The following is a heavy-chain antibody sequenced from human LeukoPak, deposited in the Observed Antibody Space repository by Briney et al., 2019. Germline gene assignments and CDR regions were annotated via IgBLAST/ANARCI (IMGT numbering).Heavy chain of an antibody. CDR3: ARDSGSGRFYEAFDI. V-gene: IGHV4-61*02. CDR2: IYTSGST. J-gene: IGHJ3*02. CDR1: GGSVSSGTYY. Sequence: SQTLSLTCTVSGGSVSSGTYYWSWIRQPAGKGLEWIGRIYTSGSTNYNPSLKSRITISIDTSKNQFSLKLSSVTAADTAVYYCARDSGSGRFYEAFDIWGQGTIVIVSS. D-gene: IGHD6-19*01.